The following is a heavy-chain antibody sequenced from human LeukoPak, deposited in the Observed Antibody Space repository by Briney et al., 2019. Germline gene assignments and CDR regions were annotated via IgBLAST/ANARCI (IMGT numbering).Heavy chain of an antibody. V-gene: IGHV4-4*07. CDR2: IYTSGST. Sequence: SETLSLTCTVSGGSISSYYWSWIRQPAGKGLEWIGRIYTSGSTNYNPSLKSRVTMSVDTSKSQFSLKLSSVTAADTAVYYCAREVVVVAATLFDYWGQGTLVTVSS. CDR3: AREVVVVAATLFDY. CDR1: GGSISSYY. J-gene: IGHJ4*02. D-gene: IGHD2-15*01.